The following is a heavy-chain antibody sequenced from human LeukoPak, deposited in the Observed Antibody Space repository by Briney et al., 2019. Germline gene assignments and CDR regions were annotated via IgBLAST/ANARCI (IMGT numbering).Heavy chain of an antibody. V-gene: IGHV4-39*01. Sequence: SETLSLACTVSGGSISSSSYYWGWIRQPPGKGLEWIGSIYYSGSTYYNPSLKSRVTISVDTSKNQFSLKLSSVTAADTAVYYCARRFGIGAFDYWGQGTLVTVSS. J-gene: IGHJ4*02. CDR1: GGSISSSSYY. CDR2: IYYSGST. D-gene: IGHD2/OR15-2a*01. CDR3: ARRFGIGAFDY.